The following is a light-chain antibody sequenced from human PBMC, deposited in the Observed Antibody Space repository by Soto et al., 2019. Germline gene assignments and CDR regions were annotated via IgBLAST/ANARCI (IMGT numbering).Light chain of an antibody. J-gene: IGKJ2*01. CDR1: QSVSSY. CDR2: DAS. CDR3: QQRSNWPPLMYT. Sequence: EIVLTQSPATLSLSPGERATLSCRASQSVSSYLAWYQQKPGQAPRLLIYDASNRATGIPARFSGSGSGTDFTLTISSLEPEEFAVYYCQQRSNWPPLMYTFGQGNKREIK. V-gene: IGKV3-11*01.